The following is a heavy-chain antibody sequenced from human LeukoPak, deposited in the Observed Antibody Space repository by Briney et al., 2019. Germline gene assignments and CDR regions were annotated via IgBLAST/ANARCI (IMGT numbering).Heavy chain of an antibody. CDR3: ATGTGYCSSTSCYYYYYYMDV. Sequence: SVRVSCKASGGTFSSYAISWVRQAPGQGLEWMGGIIPIFGTANYAQKFQGRVTITADESTSTAYVELSSLRSEDTAVYYCATGTGYCSSTSCYYYYYYMDVWGKGTTVTVSS. V-gene: IGHV1-69*13. D-gene: IGHD2-2*01. CDR1: GGTFSSYA. J-gene: IGHJ6*03. CDR2: IIPIFGTA.